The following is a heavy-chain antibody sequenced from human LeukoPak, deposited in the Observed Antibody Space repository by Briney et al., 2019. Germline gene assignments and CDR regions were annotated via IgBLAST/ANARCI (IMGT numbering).Heavy chain of an antibody. CDR2: IYSGGST. J-gene: IGHJ6*02. CDR1: GFTVSSNY. D-gene: IGHD1-20*01. CDR3: ARGPNWNYYYYGMDV. V-gene: IGHV3-53*04. Sequence: GGSLRLSCAASGFTVSSNYMSWVRQAPGKGLEWVSVIYSGGSTYYADSVKGRFTISRHNSKNTLYLQMNSLGAEDTAVYYCARGPNWNYYYYGMDVWGQGTTVTVSS.